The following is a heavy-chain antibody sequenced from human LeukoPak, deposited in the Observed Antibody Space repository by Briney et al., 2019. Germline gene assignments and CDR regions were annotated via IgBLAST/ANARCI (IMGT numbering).Heavy chain of an antibody. CDR3: AKPSGGYYLLDAFDI. Sequence: GGSLRLSCAASGFTFSSYVMSWVRQAPGKGLEWVSTITSGGSTYYADSVKGRFTISRDNSKNMLHLQMNSLRAEDTAVYYCAKPSGGYYLLDAFDIWGQGTMVTVSS. V-gene: IGHV3-23*01. CDR2: ITSGGST. D-gene: IGHD1-26*01. J-gene: IGHJ3*02. CDR1: GFTFSSYV.